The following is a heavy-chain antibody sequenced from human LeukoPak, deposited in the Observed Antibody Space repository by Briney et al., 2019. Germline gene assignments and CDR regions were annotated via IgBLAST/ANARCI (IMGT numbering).Heavy chain of an antibody. J-gene: IGHJ4*02. CDR3: ARALYNRGWYPDYFDS. D-gene: IGHD6-19*01. Sequence: PGGSLRLSCAASGFTVSSNYMSWVRQAPGKGLEWVANIKRDGSDKYYVGSVEGRFTISRDNAKNSLYLQMSSLRAEDTAIYYCARALYNRGWYPDYFDSWGQGTLVTVSS. CDR1: GFTVSSNY. CDR2: IKRDGSDK. V-gene: IGHV3-7*01.